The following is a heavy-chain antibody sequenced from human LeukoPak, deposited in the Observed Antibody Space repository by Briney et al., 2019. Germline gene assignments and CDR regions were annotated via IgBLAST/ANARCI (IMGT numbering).Heavy chain of an antibody. V-gene: IGHV1-46*01. J-gene: IGHJ6*03. CDR2: INPTVGTT. Sequence: ASVKVSCKASGYTFTNYYIHWVRQAPGQGLEWMGIINPTVGTTTYAQKFQGRLTMTRDMSTSTVYMELSSLRSEDTAVYYCARDKFYYGSGSYSGYYMDVWGKGTTVTVSS. D-gene: IGHD3-10*01. CDR3: ARDKFYYGSGSYSGYYMDV. CDR1: GYTFTNYY.